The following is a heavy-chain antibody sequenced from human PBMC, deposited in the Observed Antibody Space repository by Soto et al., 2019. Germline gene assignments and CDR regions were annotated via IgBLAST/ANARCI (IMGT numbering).Heavy chain of an antibody. CDR1: GGTFSSYA. CDR3: ARGTTCSGGGCADY. J-gene: IGHJ4*02. D-gene: IGHD2-15*01. V-gene: IGHV1-69*06. Sequence: ASVKVSCKASGGTFSSYAISWVRQAPGQGLEWMGGIIPIFGTANYAQKFQGRVTITADKSTSTAYMELSSLRSEDTAVYYCARGTTCSGGGCADYWGQGTLVTVPS. CDR2: IIPIFGTA.